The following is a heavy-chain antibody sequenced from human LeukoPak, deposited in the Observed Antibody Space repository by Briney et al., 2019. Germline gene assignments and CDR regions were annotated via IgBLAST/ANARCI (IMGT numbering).Heavy chain of an antibody. CDR1: GYTFTSYG. J-gene: IGHJ5*02. CDR3: ARDLGYQLLSVWWFDP. V-gene: IGHV1-18*01. Sequence: ASVKVSCKASGYTFTSYGISWVRQAPGQGLEWMGWIGAYNGNTNYAQKIQGRVTMTTDTSTSTAYMELRSLRSDDTAVYYCARDLGYQLLSVWWFDPWGQGTLVTVSS. CDR2: IGAYNGNT. D-gene: IGHD2-2*01.